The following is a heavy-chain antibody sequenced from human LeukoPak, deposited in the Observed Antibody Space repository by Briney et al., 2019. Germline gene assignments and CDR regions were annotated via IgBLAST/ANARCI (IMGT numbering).Heavy chain of an antibody. D-gene: IGHD5-18*01. CDR2: KYYSGST. V-gene: IGHV4-61*01. Sequence: SETLSLTCDVSGVSINTCCYYWTWIRQPPGKGLEWIGYKYYSGSTRYNSSLRSRLTISLDSSKNQFSLRLTSVTAADTAVYYCARGRSYGFDFDSWGPGTLVIVST. J-gene: IGHJ4*02. CDR1: GVSINTCCYY. CDR3: ARGRSYGFDFDS.